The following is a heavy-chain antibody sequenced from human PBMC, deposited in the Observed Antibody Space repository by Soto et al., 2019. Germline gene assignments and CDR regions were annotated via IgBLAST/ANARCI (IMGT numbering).Heavy chain of an antibody. J-gene: IGHJ4*02. V-gene: IGHV4-59*01. CDR1: GGSISSYY. CDR2: IYYSGST. D-gene: IGHD6-19*01. Sequence: QVQLQEAGPGLVKPSETLSLTCTVSGGSISSYYWSWIRQPPGKGLEWIGYIYYSGSTNYNPSLKSRVTISVDTSKNQFSLKQSSVTAADTAVYYCASLRIPGYSSGWYRLDYWGQGTLVTVSS. CDR3: ASLRIPGYSSGWYRLDY.